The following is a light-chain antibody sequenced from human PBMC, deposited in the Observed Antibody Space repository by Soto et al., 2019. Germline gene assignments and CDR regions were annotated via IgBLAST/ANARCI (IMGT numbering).Light chain of an antibody. V-gene: IGLV2-14*01. CDR2: DVS. CDR1: SSEVGGYNY. Sequence: QSALTQPASVSGSPGQSITISCTGTSSEVGGYNYVSWYQQHPGKAPKLMIYDVSNRPLGVSNRFSGSKSGNTAYLTISGLQAENEADYYCSSFTSSSTYVVFGGGTKLTVL. J-gene: IGLJ2*01. CDR3: SSFTSSSTYVV.